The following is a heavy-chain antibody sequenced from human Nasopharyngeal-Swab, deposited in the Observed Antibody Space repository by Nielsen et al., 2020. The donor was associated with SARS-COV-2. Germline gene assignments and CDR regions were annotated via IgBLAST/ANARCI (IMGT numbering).Heavy chain of an antibody. J-gene: IGHJ4*02. V-gene: IGHV3-9*01. CDR1: GFTFADHV. CDR2: ITGSSGAT. Sequence: SCAASGFTFADHVMHWVRQTPEKGLEWVSGITGSSGATAYADSVKDRFIISRDNARNSLYLQMNSLRTTDTALYFCTRRASEYCFDQWGQGTLVTVSS. D-gene: IGHD3-16*01. CDR3: TRRASEYCFDQ.